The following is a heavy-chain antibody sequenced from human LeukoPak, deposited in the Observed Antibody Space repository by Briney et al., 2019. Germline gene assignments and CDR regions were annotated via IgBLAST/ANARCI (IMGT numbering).Heavy chain of an antibody. CDR3: ARVPLLEWSHHFDY. J-gene: IGHJ4*02. CDR2: IYHSGST. Sequence: SETLSLTCAASGGSISSSNWWSWVRQPPGKGLEWIGEIYHSGSTNYNPSLKSRVTISVDTSKNQFSLKLSSVTAADTAVYYCARVPLLEWSHHFDYWGQGTLVTVSS. D-gene: IGHD3-3*01. V-gene: IGHV4-4*02. CDR1: GGSISSSNW.